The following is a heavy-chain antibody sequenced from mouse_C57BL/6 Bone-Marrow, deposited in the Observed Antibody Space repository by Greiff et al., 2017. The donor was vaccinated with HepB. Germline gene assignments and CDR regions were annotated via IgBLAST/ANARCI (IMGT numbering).Heavy chain of an antibody. J-gene: IGHJ2*01. CDR1: GYTFTSYW. CDR2: IDPNSGGT. CDR3: ARSIYYGNYVNY. Sequence: QVQLQQPGAELVKPGASVKLSCKASGYTFTSYWMHWVKQRPGRGLEWMGRIDPNSGGTKYNEKFKSKATLTVDKPSSTAYMQLSSLTSEDSAVYYCARSIYYGNYVNYWGQGTTLTVSS. V-gene: IGHV1-72*01. D-gene: IGHD2-1*01.